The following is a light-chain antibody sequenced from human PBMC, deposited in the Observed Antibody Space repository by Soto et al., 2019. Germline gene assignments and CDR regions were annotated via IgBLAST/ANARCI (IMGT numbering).Light chain of an antibody. CDR3: QQHDNWSRT. Sequence: EIVMTQSPATLSVSPGERATLSCRASQSVSSNLAWYQQKPGQAPRLLIYGASTRATGIPARFSGSGSGTEFTLTINSLLSEDFAVYYCQQHDNWSRTFGQGTKVEIK. V-gene: IGKV3-15*01. J-gene: IGKJ1*01. CDR1: QSVSSN. CDR2: GAS.